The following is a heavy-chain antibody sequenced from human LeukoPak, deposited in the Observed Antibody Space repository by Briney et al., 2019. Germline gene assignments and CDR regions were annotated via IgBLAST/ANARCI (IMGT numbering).Heavy chain of an antibody. V-gene: IGHV6-1*01. CDR3: TRAYYYDSSGSLNWFDP. CDR2: TYYRSKWYN. Sequence: SQTLSLTCAISGDSVSSNTAAWNWIRQSPSRGLEWLGRTYYRSKWYNDYAVSVKSRITINPDTSKNQFSLQLNSVTPEDTAVYYCTRAYYYDSSGSLNWFDPWAREPWSPSPQ. J-gene: IGHJ5*02. CDR1: GDSVSSNTAA. D-gene: IGHD3-22*01.